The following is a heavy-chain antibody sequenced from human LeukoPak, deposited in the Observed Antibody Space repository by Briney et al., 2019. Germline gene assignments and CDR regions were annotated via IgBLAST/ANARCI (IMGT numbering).Heavy chain of an antibody. J-gene: IGHJ4*02. CDR1: GFTFSSYG. CDR2: ISGSRGST. D-gene: IGHD3-10*01. V-gene: IGHV3-23*01. CDR3: EKDGRITSDY. Sequence: GGSLRLSCAASGFTFSSYGMSWVRQAPGKGLEWVSVISGSRGSTYYEDSVKGRFTISRDNSKNTLYLQMNSLRAEDTAIYYCEKDGRITSDYWGQGPLVTVSS.